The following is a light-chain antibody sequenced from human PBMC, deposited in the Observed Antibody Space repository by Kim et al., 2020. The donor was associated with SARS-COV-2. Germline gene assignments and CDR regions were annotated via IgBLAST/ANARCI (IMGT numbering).Light chain of an antibody. CDR3: CSYAGSPPYV. Sequence: QSALTQPRSVSGSPGQSVTIPCTGTSSDVGGYDYVSWYQQHPGKAPKLIIFVVTKRPSGVPDRFSASKSGNTASLTISGLQAEDEADYYCCSYAGSPPYVFGSGTKVTVL. J-gene: IGLJ1*01. CDR1: SSDVGGYDY. CDR2: VVT. V-gene: IGLV2-11*01.